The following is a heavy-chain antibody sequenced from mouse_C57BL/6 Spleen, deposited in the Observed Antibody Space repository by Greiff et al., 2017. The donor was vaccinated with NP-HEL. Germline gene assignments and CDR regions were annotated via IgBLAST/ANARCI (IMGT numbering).Heavy chain of an antibody. V-gene: IGHV1-18*01. Sequence: VQLQQSGPELVKPGASVKIPCKASGYTFTDYNMDWVKQSHGKSLEWIGDINPNNGGTIYNQKFKGKATLTVDKSSSTAYMELRSLTSEDTAVYYCASSYSNGFAYWGQGTLVTVSA. D-gene: IGHD2-5*01. CDR1: GYTFTDYN. CDR3: ASSYSNGFAY. J-gene: IGHJ3*01. CDR2: INPNNGGT.